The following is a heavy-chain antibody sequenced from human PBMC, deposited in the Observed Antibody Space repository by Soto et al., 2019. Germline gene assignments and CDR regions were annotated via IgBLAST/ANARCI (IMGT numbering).Heavy chain of an antibody. CDR2: ISSSSSYI. V-gene: IGHV3-21*01. Sequence: GGSLIRSCAGSVVTFSVYGMNWVRQAPVKGLEWVSSISSSSSYIYYADSVKGRFTISRDNAKNSLFLQVHSLRAEDTAVYYCARGRMATIREFVDYWGQGTLVTVSS. J-gene: IGHJ4*02. CDR3: ARGRMATIREFVDY. CDR1: VVTFSVYG. D-gene: IGHD5-12*01.